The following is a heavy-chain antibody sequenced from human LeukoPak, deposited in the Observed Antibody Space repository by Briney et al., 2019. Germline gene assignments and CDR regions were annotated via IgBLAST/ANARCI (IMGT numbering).Heavy chain of an antibody. CDR2: IDHSGST. CDR3: ARLSVIVGSTLEYYYYYMDV. CDR1: GGSVSAYY. D-gene: IGHD1-26*01. J-gene: IGHJ6*03. Sequence: PSETLSLTCAVYGGSVSAYYWNWIRQPPGKGLEWIGEIDHSGSTNYNPSLKSRLTISVDTSKNQFSLKLSSVTAADTAVYYCARLSVIVGSTLEYYYYYMDVWGQGTTVTVSS. V-gene: IGHV4-34*01.